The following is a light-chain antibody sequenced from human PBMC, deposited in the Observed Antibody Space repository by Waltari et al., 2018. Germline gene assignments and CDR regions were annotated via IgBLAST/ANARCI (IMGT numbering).Light chain of an antibody. J-gene: IGLJ3*02. Sequence: QSVLTQPPSASGTPGQRVTIPCSGSSFNIGSNSVHWYQQHPGTAPKLHMYGNNPRPSGVPDRFSGSKSGTPASLAISGLRSEDEAIYYCATWDDSLGGLWVFGGGTKVTVL. CDR2: GNN. CDR3: ATWDDSLGGLWV. CDR1: SFNIGSNS. V-gene: IGLV1-47*01.